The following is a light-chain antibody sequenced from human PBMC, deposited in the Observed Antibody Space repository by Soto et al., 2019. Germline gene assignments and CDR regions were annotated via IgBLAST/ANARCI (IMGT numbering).Light chain of an antibody. CDR2: EGS. J-gene: IGLJ3*02. V-gene: IGLV2-23*01. CDR1: SSDVGSYSL. Sequence: QSALTQPASVSGSPGLSTTISCTGTSSDVGSYSLVSWYQQHPGKALKLMIFEGSKRPSGVSNRFSGSKSGNTASLTISGLQADDEADYYCCSYAGSSTWVFGGGTQLTVL. CDR3: CSYAGSSTWV.